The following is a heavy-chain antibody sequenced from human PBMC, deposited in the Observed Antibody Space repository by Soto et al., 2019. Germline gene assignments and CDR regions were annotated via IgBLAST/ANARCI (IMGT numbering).Heavy chain of an antibody. V-gene: IGHV3-48*04. CDR3: ARDQEAGSFFPYYYGMDV. J-gene: IGHJ6*02. Sequence: GVSLRISCAASGFTFSSYGMHWVRQAPGKGLEWVSYISSSGSTIYYADSVKGRFTISRDNAKNSLYLQMDSLRAEDTSVYYCARDQEAGSFFPYYYGMDVWGQGPTVTVSS. CDR2: ISSSGSTI. CDR1: GFTFSSYG. D-gene: IGHD6-13*01.